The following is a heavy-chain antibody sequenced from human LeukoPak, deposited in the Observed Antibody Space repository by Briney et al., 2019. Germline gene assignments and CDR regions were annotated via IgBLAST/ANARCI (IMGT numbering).Heavy chain of an antibody. D-gene: IGHD4-17*01. CDR1: GFTFISYA. CDR3: AAPPTTVTTGADY. V-gene: IGHV3-23*01. CDR2: ISGSGGST. Sequence: PGGSLRLSCAASGFTFISYAMSWVRQAPGKGLEWVSAISGSGGSTYYADSVKGRFTISRDNSKNTLYLQMNSLRAEDTAVYYCAAPPTTVTTGADYWGQGTLVTVSS. J-gene: IGHJ4*02.